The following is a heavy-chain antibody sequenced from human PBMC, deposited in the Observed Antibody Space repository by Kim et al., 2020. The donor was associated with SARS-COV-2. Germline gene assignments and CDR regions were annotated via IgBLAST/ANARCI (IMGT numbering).Heavy chain of an antibody. CDR3: ARLEVAGTGGYYFDH. CDR1: GYSFTSYW. V-gene: IGHV5-10-1*01. J-gene: IGHJ4*02. CDR2: IYPSDSYT. D-gene: IGHD6-19*01. Sequence: GESLKISCKGSGYSFTSYWISWVRQMPGKGLEWMGRIYPSDSYTNYSPSFRRHVTISADKSISTAYLQRSSLKASDNAMYYCARLEVAGTGGYYFDHWGQGTLVTVSS.